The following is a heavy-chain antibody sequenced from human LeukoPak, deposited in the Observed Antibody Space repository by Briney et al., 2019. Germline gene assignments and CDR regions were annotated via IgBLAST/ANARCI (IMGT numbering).Heavy chain of an antibody. Sequence: SETLSLTCTVSGGSLSNYYWSWIRRPPGKGLEWVGYIYYSGSTNYNPSLKSRVTISVDTSKNQFSLKLSSVTAADTAVYYCAREGSNGGLDYWGQGTLVTVSS. D-gene: IGHD4-23*01. J-gene: IGHJ4*02. CDR1: GGSLSNYY. V-gene: IGHV4-59*01. CDR3: AREGSNGGLDY. CDR2: IYYSGST.